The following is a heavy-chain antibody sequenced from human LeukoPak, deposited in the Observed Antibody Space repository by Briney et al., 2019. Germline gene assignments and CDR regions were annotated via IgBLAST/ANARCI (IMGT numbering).Heavy chain of an antibody. CDR3: ARRNLNLDFDY. Sequence: SVKVSCKASGGTFSSYAISWVRQAPGQGLEWMGRIIPILGIANYAQKFQGRVTMTTDTSTSTAYMELRSLRSDDTAVYYCARRNLNLDFDYWGQGTLVTVSS. J-gene: IGHJ4*02. CDR2: IIPILGIA. V-gene: IGHV1-69*04. CDR1: GGTFSSYA. D-gene: IGHD1-14*01.